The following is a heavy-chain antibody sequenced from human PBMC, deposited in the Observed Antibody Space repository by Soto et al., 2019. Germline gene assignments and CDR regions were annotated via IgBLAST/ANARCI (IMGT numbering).Heavy chain of an antibody. CDR2: ISGSGSST. CDR1: GSTFSSYA. CDR3: AKAKYTSGWYPGY. J-gene: IGHJ4*02. D-gene: IGHD6-19*01. V-gene: IGHV3-23*01. Sequence: GGSLRLSCEDSGSTFSSYAMNWVRQAPGKGLEWVSAISGSGSSTYYADSVKGRFTISRDNSRNALYLQMNSLRAEDTAVYYCAKAKYTSGWYPGYWGQGTLVTVSS.